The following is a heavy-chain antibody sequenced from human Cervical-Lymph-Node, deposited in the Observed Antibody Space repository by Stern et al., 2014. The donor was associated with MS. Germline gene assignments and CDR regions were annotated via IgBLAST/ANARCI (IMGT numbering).Heavy chain of an antibody. D-gene: IGHD3-16*01. V-gene: IGHV4-34*01. Sequence: QVQLQQWGAGLLKPSETLSLTCAVSGGSFMGYHWSWIRQSPGPGLEWIGEVNPSGSTNYNPPLKSRVSMSVETSKPQFSLNWSSVTAADTAVYYCARGRGKRVFDYWGQGTLVTVSS. CDR3: ARGRGKRVFDY. J-gene: IGHJ4*02. CDR1: GGSFMGYH. CDR2: VNPSGST.